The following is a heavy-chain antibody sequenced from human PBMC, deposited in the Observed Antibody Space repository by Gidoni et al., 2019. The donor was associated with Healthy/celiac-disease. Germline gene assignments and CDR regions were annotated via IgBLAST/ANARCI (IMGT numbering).Heavy chain of an antibody. CDR3: ARHVRYYRSSPAHYFDY. D-gene: IGHD6-6*01. CDR1: VGSISSISHY. CDR2: IYYSGST. J-gene: IGHJ4*02. V-gene: IGHV4-39*01. Sequence: QLQLQESGPGLVKPSETLSLTCTVPVGSISSISHYLGWIRQPPGKGLEWIGSIYYSGSTYYNPSIKNRVTISVETSKNQFSMKLSSVTAADAAVYYCARHVRYYRSSPAHYFDYWGQGTLVTVSS.